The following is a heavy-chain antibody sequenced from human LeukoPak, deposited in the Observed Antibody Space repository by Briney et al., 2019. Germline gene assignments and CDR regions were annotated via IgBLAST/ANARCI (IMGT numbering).Heavy chain of an antibody. Sequence: SETLSLTCAVSGGSISSGDYYWSWIRQHPGKGLEWIGYIYYSGSTYYNPSLKSRVTISVDTSKNQFSLKLSSVTAADTAVYYCAGMTDTAMGAVDYWGQGTLVTVSS. CDR1: GGSISSGDYY. CDR3: AGMTDTAMGAVDY. V-gene: IGHV4-31*11. J-gene: IGHJ4*02. CDR2: IYYSGST. D-gene: IGHD5-18*01.